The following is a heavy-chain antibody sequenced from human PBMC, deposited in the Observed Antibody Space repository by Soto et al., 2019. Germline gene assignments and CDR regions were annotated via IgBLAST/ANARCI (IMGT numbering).Heavy chain of an antibody. J-gene: IGHJ6*02. CDR1: GYTFTSYG. CDR2: ISAYNGNT. V-gene: IGHV1-18*01. Sequence: ASVKVSCKASGYTFTSYGISWVRQAPGQGLEWMGWISAYNGNTNYAQKLQGRVTMTTDTSTSTAYMELWSLRSDDTAVYYCARDSGYGDYEAFVDVWGQGTTVTVSS. CDR3: ARDSGYGDYEAFVDV. D-gene: IGHD4-17*01.